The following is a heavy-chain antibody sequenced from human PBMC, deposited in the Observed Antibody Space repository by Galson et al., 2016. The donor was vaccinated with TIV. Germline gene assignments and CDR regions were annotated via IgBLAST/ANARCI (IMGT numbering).Heavy chain of an antibody. CDR1: GYIFNNFG. D-gene: IGHD6-25*01. V-gene: IGHV1-18*01. J-gene: IGHJ4*02. CDR2: ISVYNGNT. CDR3: ARDTPSLLAAATMDY. Sequence: SVKVSCKASGYIFNNFGVSWVRQAPGQGLEWMAWISVYNGNTNYAQSLQGRVTLTTDTSTSTAYMELRSLRSDDTAVYYCARDTPSLLAAATMDYWGQGTLVTGSS.